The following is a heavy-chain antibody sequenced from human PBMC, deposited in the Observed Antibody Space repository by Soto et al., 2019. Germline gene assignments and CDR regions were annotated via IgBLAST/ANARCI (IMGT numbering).Heavy chain of an antibody. Sequence: QMQLVQSGPEVKKPGTSVKVSCKASGFTFSTSAVQWVRQARGQRLEWIGSIVVGSGNTNYAQKVQGRVTITGDMSTATAYMDLSSLRSDDTAVYYCPASRPSGTWYSGSYFYYNYGMDVWGQGTTVTVSS. CDR1: GFTFSTSA. J-gene: IGHJ6*02. CDR2: IVVGSGNT. V-gene: IGHV1-58*01. CDR3: PASRPSGTWYSGSYFYYNYGMDV. D-gene: IGHD1-26*01.